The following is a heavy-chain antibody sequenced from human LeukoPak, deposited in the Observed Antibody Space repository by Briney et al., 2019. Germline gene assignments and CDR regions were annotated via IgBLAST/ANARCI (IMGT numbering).Heavy chain of an antibody. D-gene: IGHD3-3*01. Sequence: KPSETLSLTCTVSGGSISSYYWSWIRQPPGKGLEWIGYISYRGSTNYNPSLKSRVTISVDTSKNQFSLKLSSVTAADTAVYYCARTMKGDFWSGYSYDYYYYMDVWGQGTMVTVS. J-gene: IGHJ6*03. CDR1: GGSISSYY. CDR2: ISYRGST. CDR3: ARTMKGDFWSGYSYDYYYYMDV. V-gene: IGHV4-59*01.